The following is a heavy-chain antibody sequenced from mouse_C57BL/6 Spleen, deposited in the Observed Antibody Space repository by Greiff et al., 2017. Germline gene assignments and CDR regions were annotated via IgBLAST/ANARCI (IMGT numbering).Heavy chain of an antibody. J-gene: IGHJ3*01. CDR1: GFNIKDDY. CDR2: IDPENGDT. Sequence: EVQLQQSGAELVRPGASVKLSCTASGFNIKDDYMHWVKQRPEQGLEWIGWIDPENGDTEYASKFQGKATITADTSSNTAYLQLSSLTSEDTAVYYCTTLGRRFAYWGQGTLVTVSA. V-gene: IGHV14-4*01. D-gene: IGHD4-1*01. CDR3: TTLGRRFAY.